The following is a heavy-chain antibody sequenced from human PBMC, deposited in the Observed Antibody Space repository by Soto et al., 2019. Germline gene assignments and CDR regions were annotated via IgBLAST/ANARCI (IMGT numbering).Heavy chain of an antibody. Sequence: QVQLVQSGAEVRKPGSSVKVSCKASGGNFRSQSISISWVRQAPGQGLEWMGRAIPVLGVANYAQKFQGRITSTADKFTSTVYMELSSLRSEDTAVYYCARDRDVAAAGYVETNYYYGMDVWGQGTTVTVSS. V-gene: IGHV1-69*08. D-gene: IGHD6-13*01. CDR1: GGNFRSQS. CDR2: AIPVLGVA. J-gene: IGHJ6*02. CDR3: ARDRDVAAAGYVETNYYYGMDV.